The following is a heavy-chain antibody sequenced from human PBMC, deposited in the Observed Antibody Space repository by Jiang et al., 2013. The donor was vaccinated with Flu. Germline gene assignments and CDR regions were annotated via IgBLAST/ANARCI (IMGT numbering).Heavy chain of an antibody. Sequence: ETLSLTCAVYGGSFSGYYWSWIRQPPGKGLEWIGEINHSGSTNYNPSLKSRVTISVDTSKNQFSLKLSSVTAADTAVYYCARLSTCSGGGCYGGFDYWGQGTLVTVSS. J-gene: IGHJ4*02. CDR2: INHSGST. CDR1: GGSFSGYY. D-gene: IGHD2-15*01. V-gene: IGHV4-34*01. CDR3: ARLSTCSGGGCYGGFDY.